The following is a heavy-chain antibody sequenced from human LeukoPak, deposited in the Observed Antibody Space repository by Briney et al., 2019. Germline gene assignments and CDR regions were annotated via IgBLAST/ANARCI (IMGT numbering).Heavy chain of an antibody. J-gene: IGHJ5*02. CDR1: GVTSSSYT. Sequence: RRSPRLSCAPSGVTSSSYTVRSGRDGLGKGGGRGAFVLYDGGDQYYTESVKGRVTISREKSKNTVYLQMNSLTVEDTAVYYCARDVQSGSLDPWGQGTLVTVSS. CDR3: ARDVQSGSLDP. CDR2: VLYDGGDQ. D-gene: IGHD3-3*01. V-gene: IGHV3-30*04.